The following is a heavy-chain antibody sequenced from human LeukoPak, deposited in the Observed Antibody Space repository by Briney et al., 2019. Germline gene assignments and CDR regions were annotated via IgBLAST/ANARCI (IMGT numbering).Heavy chain of an antibody. V-gene: IGHV3-33*01. J-gene: IGHJ4*02. CDR3: ARDYYDSSGYYY. D-gene: IGHD3-22*01. CDR1: GFTFSSYG. Sequence: GGSLRLSCAASGFTFSSYGMHWVRQAPGKGLEWVAVIWYDGSNKYYADSVKGRFTISRDNSKNTLYLQMNSLRAEDTAVYYCARDYYDSSGYYYWGQGTLVTVCS. CDR2: IWYDGSNK.